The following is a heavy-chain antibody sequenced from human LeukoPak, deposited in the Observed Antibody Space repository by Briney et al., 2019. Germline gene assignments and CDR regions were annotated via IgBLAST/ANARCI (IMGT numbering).Heavy chain of an antibody. CDR1: GFTFSNYA. CDR3: AKDLELLRGDY. D-gene: IGHD1-26*01. J-gene: IGHJ4*02. Sequence: GGSLRLSCAASGFTFSNYAMTWVRQAPGKGLEWVSSTSTSGESTYYADSVKGRFTISRDNSKNTLYLQMNSLRAEDTAVYYCAKDLELLRGDYWGQGTLVTVSS. CDR2: TSTSGEST. V-gene: IGHV3-23*01.